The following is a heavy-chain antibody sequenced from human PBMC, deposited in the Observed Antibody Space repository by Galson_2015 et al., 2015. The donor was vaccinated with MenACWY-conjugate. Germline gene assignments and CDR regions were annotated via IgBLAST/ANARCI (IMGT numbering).Heavy chain of an antibody. D-gene: IGHD3-22*01. V-gene: IGHV3-74*01. CDR3: ARDFGYYDSSGYLRGGDY. J-gene: IGHJ4*02. Sequence: SLRLSCAASGFTFSSYWMHWVRQAPGKGLVWVSRINSDGSSTSYADSVKGRFTISRDNAKNTLYLQMNSLRAEDTAVYYCARDFGYYDSSGYLRGGDYWGQGTLVTVS. CDR1: GFTFSSYW. CDR2: INSDGSST.